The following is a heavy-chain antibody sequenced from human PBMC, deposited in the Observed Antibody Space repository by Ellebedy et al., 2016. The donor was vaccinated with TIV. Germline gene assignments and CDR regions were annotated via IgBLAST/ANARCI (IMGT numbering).Heavy chain of an antibody. CDR3: AKDDLPPLTQKKYYYDSSGRSY. Sequence: GESLKISCAASGFTVSSNYMSWVRQAPGKGLEWVSVIYSGGSTYYADSVKGRFTISRHNSKNTLYLQMNSLRAEDTAVYYCAKDDLPPLTQKKYYYDSSGRSYWGQGTLVTVSS. CDR1: GFTVSSNY. D-gene: IGHD3-22*01. V-gene: IGHV3-53*04. CDR2: IYSGGST. J-gene: IGHJ4*02.